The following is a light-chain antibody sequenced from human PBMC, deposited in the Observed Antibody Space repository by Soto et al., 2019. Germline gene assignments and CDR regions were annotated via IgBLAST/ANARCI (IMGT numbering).Light chain of an antibody. CDR3: SSFTSRHTYV. J-gene: IGLJ1*01. CDR2: DVS. CDR1: SSNIGGYNY. Sequence: QSALTQPASVSGSPGQSTTISCTGTSSNIGGYNYVSWYQQLPGEAPKLIIYDVSDRPSGVSPRFSGSKSGNTASLTISGLQDEDEGDYYRSSFTSRHTYVFGTGTKLTVL. V-gene: IGLV2-14*01.